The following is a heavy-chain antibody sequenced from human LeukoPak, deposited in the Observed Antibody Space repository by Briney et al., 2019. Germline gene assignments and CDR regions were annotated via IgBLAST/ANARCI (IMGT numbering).Heavy chain of an antibody. CDR3: ARGGSSSWYYFDY. V-gene: IGHV3-30*04. D-gene: IGHD6-13*01. Sequence: PGGSLRLSCAASGFTFSSNAMHWVRQAPGKGLEWVAIISYDGSNKYYADSVKGRFTISRDNAKNSLYLQMNSLRAEDTAVYYCARGGSSSWYYFDYWGQGTLVTVSS. CDR1: GFTFSSNA. J-gene: IGHJ4*02. CDR2: ISYDGSNK.